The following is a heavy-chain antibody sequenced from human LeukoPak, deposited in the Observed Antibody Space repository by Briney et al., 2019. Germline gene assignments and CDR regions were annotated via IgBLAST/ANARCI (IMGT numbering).Heavy chain of an antibody. CDR3: ARDGEYSSGPKGY. V-gene: IGHV3-66*01. D-gene: IGHD6-19*01. J-gene: IGHJ4*02. Sequence: GGSLRLSCAASGFTVSSNYMSWVRQAPGKGLEWVSVIYSGGSTYYADSVKGRFTISRDNSKNTLYLQMNSLRAEDTAVYYCARDGEYSSGPKGYWGQGTLVTVSS. CDR2: IYSGGST. CDR1: GFTVSSNY.